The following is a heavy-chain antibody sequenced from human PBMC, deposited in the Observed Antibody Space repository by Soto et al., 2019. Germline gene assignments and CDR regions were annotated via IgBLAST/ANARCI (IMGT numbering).Heavy chain of an antibody. CDR1: GFTFSSYG. CDR2: IWYDGSNK. Sequence: QPGGSLRLSCAASGFTFSSYGMHWVRQAPGKGLEWVAVIWYDGSNKYYADSVKGRFTISRDNSKNTLYLQMNSLRAEDTAVYYCARDVVVVPAASLASDYYYGMDVWGQGTTVTVSS. V-gene: IGHV3-33*01. D-gene: IGHD2-2*01. CDR3: ARDVVVVPAASLASDYYYGMDV. J-gene: IGHJ6*02.